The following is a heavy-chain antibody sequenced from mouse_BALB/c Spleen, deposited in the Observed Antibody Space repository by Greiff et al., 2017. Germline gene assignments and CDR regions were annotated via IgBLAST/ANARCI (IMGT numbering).Heavy chain of an antibody. Sequence: EVKLVESGPELVKPGASVKMSCKASGYTFTSYVMHWVKQKPGQGLEWIGYINPYNDGTKYNEKFKGKATLTSDKSSSTAYMELSSLTSEDSAVYYCAREGFTTVVDWYFDVWGAGTTVTVSS. CDR2: INPYNDGT. CDR3: AREGFTTVVDWYFDV. CDR1: GYTFTSYV. V-gene: IGHV1-14*01. J-gene: IGHJ1*01. D-gene: IGHD1-1*01.